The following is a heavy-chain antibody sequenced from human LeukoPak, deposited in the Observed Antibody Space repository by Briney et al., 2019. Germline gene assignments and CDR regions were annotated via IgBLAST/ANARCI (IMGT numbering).Heavy chain of an antibody. Sequence: GESLKISCKGSGYSFTSYWIGWVRQMPGKGLEWMGIIYPGDSDTRYSPSFQGQVTISADKSISTAYLQWSSLKASDTAMYYCARQANYGPENYYYYMDVWGKGTTVTVSS. CDR3: ARQANYGPENYYYYMDV. CDR1: GYSFTSYW. CDR2: IYPGDSDT. V-gene: IGHV5-51*01. J-gene: IGHJ6*03. D-gene: IGHD1-7*01.